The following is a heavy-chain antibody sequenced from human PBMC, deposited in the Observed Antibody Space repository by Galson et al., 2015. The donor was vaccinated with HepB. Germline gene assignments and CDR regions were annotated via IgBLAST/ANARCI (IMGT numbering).Heavy chain of an antibody. CDR3: ARDPHYGSGFQRGPFDP. J-gene: IGHJ5*02. V-gene: IGHV1-69*06. CDR2: IIPIFGTA. Sequence: SVKVFCKASGGTFSSYAISWVRQAPGQGLEWMGGIIPIFGTANYAQKFQGRVTITADKSTSTAYMELSSLRSEDTAVYYCARDPHYGSGFQRGPFDPWGQGTLVTVSS. CDR1: GGTFSSYA. D-gene: IGHD3-10*01.